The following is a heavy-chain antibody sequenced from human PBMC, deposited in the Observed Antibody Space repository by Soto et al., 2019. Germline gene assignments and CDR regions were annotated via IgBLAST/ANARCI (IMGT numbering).Heavy chain of an antibody. Sequence: QVQLQESGPGLVKPSETLSLTCAVSGDSISSYYCMWIRQPPRKGLESIGYLYYGRSANYKPSLKSRVTLSVDTSTNQCSLTLSSMTAADTAVYYCALRSMAAVPEYWGQGTLVTVSS. V-gene: IGHV4-59*01. CDR2: LYYGRSA. J-gene: IGHJ4*02. CDR1: GDSISSYY. D-gene: IGHD6-13*01. CDR3: ALRSMAAVPEY.